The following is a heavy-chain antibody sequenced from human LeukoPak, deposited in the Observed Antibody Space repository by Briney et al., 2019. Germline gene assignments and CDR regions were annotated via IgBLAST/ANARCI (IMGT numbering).Heavy chain of an antibody. V-gene: IGHV4-4*02. CDR1: SGSITSTNY. CDR3: AREGGPYRPLDY. J-gene: IGHJ4*02. CDR2: VNLQGST. Sequence: SGTLSLTCGVSSGSITSTNYWTWVRQPPGKGLEWIGEVNLQGSTNYNPSLMGRVAISVDMSENHISLQLTSVTAADTAVYYCAREGGPYRPLDYSGQGTLVTVSS.